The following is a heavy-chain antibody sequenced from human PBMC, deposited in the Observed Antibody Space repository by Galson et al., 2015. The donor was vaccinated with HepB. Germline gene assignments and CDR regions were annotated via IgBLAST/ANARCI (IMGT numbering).Heavy chain of an antibody. Sequence: SVKVSCKASGGTFSSYAISWVRQAPGQGLEWMGGIIPIFGTANYAQKFQGRVTITADESTSTAYMELSSLRSEDTAVYYCARGGVGATIFDYWGQGTLVTVSS. CDR3: ARGGVGATIFDY. CDR1: GGTFSSYA. D-gene: IGHD1-26*01. J-gene: IGHJ4*02. V-gene: IGHV1-69*13. CDR2: IIPIFGTA.